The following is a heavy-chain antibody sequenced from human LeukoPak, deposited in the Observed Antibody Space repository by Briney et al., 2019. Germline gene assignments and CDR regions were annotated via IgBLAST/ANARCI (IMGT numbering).Heavy chain of an antibody. D-gene: IGHD3-10*02. CDR1: GFTFSSYE. Sequence: GGSLRLTCAASGFTFSSYEMDWVRQAPGKGLEWVSYISSSGSTIYYADSVKGRFTISRDNAKNSLYLQMNSLRAEDTAVYYCAELGITMIGGVWGKGTTVTISS. CDR3: AELGITMIGGV. V-gene: IGHV3-48*03. CDR2: ISSSGSTI. J-gene: IGHJ6*04.